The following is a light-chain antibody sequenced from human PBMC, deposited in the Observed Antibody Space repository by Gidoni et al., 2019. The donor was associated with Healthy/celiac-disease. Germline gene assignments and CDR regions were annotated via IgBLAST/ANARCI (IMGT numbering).Light chain of an antibody. CDR2: EVS. CDR3: SSYTSSSTLV. Sequence: SALTQPTSVSGSPGQSINIYCTGTSSDVGGYNYVSWYQQHPGKAPKLMIYEVSNRPSGVSNRFSGSKSGNTASLTISGLQAEDEADYYCSSYTSSSTLVFGGGTKLTVL. V-gene: IGLV2-14*01. CDR1: SSDVGGYNY. J-gene: IGLJ2*01.